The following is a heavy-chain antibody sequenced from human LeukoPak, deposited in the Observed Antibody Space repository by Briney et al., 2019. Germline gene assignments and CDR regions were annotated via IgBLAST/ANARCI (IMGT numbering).Heavy chain of an antibody. V-gene: IGHV5-51*01. CDR1: GYSFTSYW. J-gene: IGHJ6*02. CDR3: ARFSSTSYDYYYYGMDV. D-gene: IGHD2-2*01. Sequence: GESLQISCKGSGYSFTSYWIGWVRPLPGKGLEWMGIIYPGDSDTRYSPSFQGQVTISADKSISTAYLQWSSLKASDTAMYYCARFSSTSYDYYYYGMDVWGQGTTVTVSS. CDR2: IYPGDSDT.